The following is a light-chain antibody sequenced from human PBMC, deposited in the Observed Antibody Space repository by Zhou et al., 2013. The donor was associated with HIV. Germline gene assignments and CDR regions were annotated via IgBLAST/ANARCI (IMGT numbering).Light chain of an antibody. J-gene: IGKJ5*01. Sequence: EVVMTQSPVPLSVSPGDRATLSCRASQGVSTNLAWYQHKPGQAPRLIIYGASTRATGVPARFSGSGSGTEFTLTISSLQSEDFAVYYCQQRSNWAITFGQGTRLEIK. CDR1: QGVSTN. CDR2: GAS. V-gene: IGKV3-15*01. CDR3: QQRSNWAIT.